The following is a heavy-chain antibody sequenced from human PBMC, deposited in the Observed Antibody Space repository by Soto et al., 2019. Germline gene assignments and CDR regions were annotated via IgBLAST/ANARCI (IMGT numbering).Heavy chain of an antibody. Sequence: EVQLVESGGGLVQPGGSLRLSCAASGFTVSTKYMSWVRQAPGKGLEWVSVIYSGGSTFYADSVRGRFTISRDNSKNTVNLKTNSLRAEDTAVYYCARDPWAADYWGQGTLVTVSS. V-gene: IGHV3-66*01. D-gene: IGHD3-16*01. CDR2: IYSGGST. CDR3: ARDPWAADY. CDR1: GFTVSTKY. J-gene: IGHJ4*02.